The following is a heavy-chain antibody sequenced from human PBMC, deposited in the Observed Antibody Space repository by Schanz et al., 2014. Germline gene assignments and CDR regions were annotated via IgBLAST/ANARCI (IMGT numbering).Heavy chain of an antibody. D-gene: IGHD3-3*01. CDR3: ARDLLVSHYDFWSGNDY. J-gene: IGHJ4*02. V-gene: IGHV3-66*02. CDR1: GFTFRSYS. Sequence: EVQLVESGGSLVQPGGSLRLSCAASGFTFRSYSMNWVRQAPGRGLEWVSGITRQGTTYYADFVKGRFTISRDNSKNTLYLQMNSLRADDTAVYYCARDLLVSHYDFWSGNDYWGQGTLVTVSS. CDR2: ITRQGTT.